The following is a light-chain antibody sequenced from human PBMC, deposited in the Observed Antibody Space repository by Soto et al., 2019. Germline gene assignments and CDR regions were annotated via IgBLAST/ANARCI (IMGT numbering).Light chain of an antibody. V-gene: IGLV1-40*01. J-gene: IGLJ1*01. CDR2: ENN. CDR1: SSNIGAGYE. CDR3: KSYDSSLSGYV. Sequence: QSVLTQPPSVSEAPGQRVTISCTGSSSNIGAGYEAHWYQQVPGTAPKLLIYENNNRPSRVPDRFSGSKSGTSASLAITGLQAEEEAEYYCKSYDSSLSGYVFGTGTKLTVL.